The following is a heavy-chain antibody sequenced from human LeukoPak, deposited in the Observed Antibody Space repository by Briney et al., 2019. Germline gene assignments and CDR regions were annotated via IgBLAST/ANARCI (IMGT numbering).Heavy chain of an antibody. Sequence: GWSLRLSCAASGFTFSSYAMSWVRQAPGKGLEWVSAISGSGGSTYYADSVKGRFTISRDNSKNTLYLQMNSLRAEDTAVYYCAGDYNSYLTQGWFDPWGQGTLVTVSS. CDR3: AGDYNSYLTQGWFDP. V-gene: IGHV3-23*01. D-gene: IGHD6-6*01. CDR2: ISGSGGST. J-gene: IGHJ5*02. CDR1: GFTFSSYA.